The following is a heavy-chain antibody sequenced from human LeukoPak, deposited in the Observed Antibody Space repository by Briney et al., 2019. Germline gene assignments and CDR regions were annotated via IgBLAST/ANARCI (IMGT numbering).Heavy chain of an antibody. V-gene: IGHV3-21*01. CDR2: ISSSSSYI. CDR1: GFTFSSYS. Sequence: PGGSLRLSCAASGFTFSSYSMNWVRQAPGKGLEWVSSISSSSSYIYYADSVKGRFTISRDNAKNSLYLQMNSLRAEDTAVYYCARNPSSITIFAVRYLPTSYGMDVWGQGTTVTVSS. CDR3: ARNPSSITIFAVRYLPTSYGMDV. J-gene: IGHJ6*02. D-gene: IGHD3-3*01.